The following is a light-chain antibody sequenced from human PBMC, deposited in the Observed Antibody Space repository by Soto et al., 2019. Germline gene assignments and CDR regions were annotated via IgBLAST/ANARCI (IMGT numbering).Light chain of an antibody. J-gene: IGLJ1*01. CDR3: SSYTSSTFYV. V-gene: IGLV2-14*01. Sequence: QSALTQPASVSGSPGQSITISCTGTSSDVGGYNYVSWYQQHPGKAPKLMIYEVSNRPSGVSNRSSGSKSGNTASLTISGLHAEDEADYYCSSYTSSTFYVFGTGTKVTVL. CDR1: SSDVGGYNY. CDR2: EVS.